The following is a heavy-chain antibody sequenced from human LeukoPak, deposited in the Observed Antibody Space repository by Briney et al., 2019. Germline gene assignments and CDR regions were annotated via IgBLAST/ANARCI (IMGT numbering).Heavy chain of an antibody. CDR3: AREDGTSMDNAFDI. J-gene: IGHJ3*02. D-gene: IGHD5-18*01. CDR1: GFTLGDYA. Sequence: GSLRLSCTASGFTLGDYALSWVRQAPGKGPEWIGSIYYSGSTYYNPSLKSRVTISEDPSKNQFSLKLSSVTAADTAVYYCAREDGTSMDNAFDIWGQGTMVTVSS. V-gene: IGHV4-38-2*02. CDR2: IYYSGST.